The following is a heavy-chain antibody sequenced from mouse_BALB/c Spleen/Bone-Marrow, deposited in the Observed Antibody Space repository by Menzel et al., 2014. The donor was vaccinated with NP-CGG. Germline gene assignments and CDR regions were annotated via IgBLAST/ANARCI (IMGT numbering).Heavy chain of an antibody. Sequence: VQLVESGAKLVRPGVSVKISCKGSGYTFTDHAIHWVKRSHAKSLEWNGVISGYYGDAIYNQKFKGKATMTVDKSSSTAYMELARLTSGDSAIYYCARSGKVRNAMDYWGQGTSVTVSS. CDR2: ISGYYGDA. CDR3: ARSGKVRNAMDY. D-gene: IGHD2-14*01. J-gene: IGHJ4*01. V-gene: IGHV1S137*01. CDR1: GYTFTDHA.